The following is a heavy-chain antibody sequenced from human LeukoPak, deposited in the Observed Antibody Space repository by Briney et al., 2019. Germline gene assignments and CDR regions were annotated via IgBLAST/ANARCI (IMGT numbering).Heavy chain of an antibody. Sequence: SETLSLTCAVYGGSFSGYYWSWIRQPPGKGLEWIGEINHSGSTNYNPSLKSRVTISVDTSKNQFPLKLSSVAAAATAVYYCARGYYYYYMDVWGKGTTVTVSS. CDR2: INHSGST. CDR1: GGSFSGYY. CDR3: ARGYYYYYMDV. V-gene: IGHV4-34*01. J-gene: IGHJ6*03.